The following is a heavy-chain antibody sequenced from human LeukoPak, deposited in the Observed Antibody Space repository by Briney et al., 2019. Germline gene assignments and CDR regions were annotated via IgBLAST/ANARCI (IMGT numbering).Heavy chain of an antibody. D-gene: IGHD2-15*01. CDR3: ARDPGGQVGRGGYYYYGMDV. CDR1: GYTFTSYY. CDR2: INPSGGST. Sequence: ASVKVSCKASGYTFTSYYMHWERQAPGQGLEWMGIINPSGGSTSYAQKFQGRVTMTRDTSTSTVYMELSSLRSEDTAVYYCARDPGGQVGRGGYYYYGMDVWGQGTTVTVSS. J-gene: IGHJ6*02. V-gene: IGHV1-46*01.